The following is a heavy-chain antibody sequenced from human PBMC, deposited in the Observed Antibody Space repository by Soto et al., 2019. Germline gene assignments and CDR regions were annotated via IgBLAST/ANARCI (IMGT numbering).Heavy chain of an antibody. CDR3: AKAVPPFVVVTASDY. CDR1: GFTFRNFG. Sequence: GGSLRLSCAASGFTFRNFGMHWVRQAPGKGLEWVAVISYDGTNKYYADSVKGRFTISRDNSKNTLYLQINSLRAEDTAVYYCAKAVPPFVVVTASDYWGQGALVTVSS. J-gene: IGHJ4*02. D-gene: IGHD2-21*02. CDR2: ISYDGTNK. V-gene: IGHV3-30*18.